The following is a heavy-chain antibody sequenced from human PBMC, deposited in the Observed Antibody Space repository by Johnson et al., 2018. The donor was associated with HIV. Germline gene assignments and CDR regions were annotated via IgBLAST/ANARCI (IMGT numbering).Heavy chain of an antibody. V-gene: IGHV3-NL1*01. CDR3: AKAEYYYDSSGYYYRESNDAFDI. Sequence: QVQLVESGGGVVQPGGSLRLSCAASGFTFSSYGMHWVRQAPGKGLEWVSRINSDGSSTSYADSVKGRFTISRDNARKSLYRQMSSLRAEDTAVYYWAKAEYYYDSSGYYYRESNDAFDIWGQGTMVTVSS. J-gene: IGHJ3*02. D-gene: IGHD3-22*01. CDR1: GFTFSSYG. CDR2: INSDGSST.